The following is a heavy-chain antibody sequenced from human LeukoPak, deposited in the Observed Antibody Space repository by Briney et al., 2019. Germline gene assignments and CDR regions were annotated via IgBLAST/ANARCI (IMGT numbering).Heavy chain of an antibody. CDR2: ISHDGSDN. CDR3: AKELYFGSGSYPDY. Sequence: QPGRSLRLSCAASGFTFSSYGMHWVRQAPGKGLEWVAVISHDGSDNHYADSVKGRFTTSRDNSKNTVYLQMSSLRPEDTAVYFCAKELYFGSGSYPDYWGQGTLVRVSS. D-gene: IGHD3-10*01. V-gene: IGHV3-30*18. CDR1: GFTFSSYG. J-gene: IGHJ4*02.